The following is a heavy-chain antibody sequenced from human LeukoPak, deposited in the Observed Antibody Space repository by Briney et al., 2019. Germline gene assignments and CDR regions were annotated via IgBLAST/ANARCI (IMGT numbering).Heavy chain of an antibody. Sequence: PGGSLRLSCAASGFIFSHHGMHWVRQAPGKGLEWVAVIWSDASNRFYADSVKGRFTISRDNAKNALYLQMNSLRAEDTAVYFCARDYVYAFDYWGQGTLVTVSS. V-gene: IGHV3-33*01. D-gene: IGHD2/OR15-2a*01. CDR2: IWSDASNR. CDR3: ARDYVYAFDY. J-gene: IGHJ4*02. CDR1: GFIFSHHG.